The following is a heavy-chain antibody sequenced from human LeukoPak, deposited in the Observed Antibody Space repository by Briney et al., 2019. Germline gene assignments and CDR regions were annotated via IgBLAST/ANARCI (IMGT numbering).Heavy chain of an antibody. J-gene: IGHJ4*02. Sequence: GGSLRLSCAASGFTFSSYSMNWVRQAPGKGLEWVSSISSSSSYIYYADSVKGRFTISRDNSKNTLYLQMNSLRAEDTAVYYCARERRDYYYDSSCGYWGQGTLVTVSS. CDR2: ISSSSSYI. D-gene: IGHD3-22*01. CDR1: GFTFSSYS. CDR3: ARERRDYYYDSSCGY. V-gene: IGHV3-21*01.